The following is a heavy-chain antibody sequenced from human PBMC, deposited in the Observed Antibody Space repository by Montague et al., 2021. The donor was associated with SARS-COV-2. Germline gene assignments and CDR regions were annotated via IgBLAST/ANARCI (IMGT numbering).Heavy chain of an antibody. J-gene: IGHJ6*02. CDR2: IYTLGST. V-gene: IGHV4-61*09. CDR1: VDSIISGDYH. D-gene: IGHD1-14*01. Sequence: TLSLTCTVSVDSIISGDYHWSWVRKPAGKCLEWIGYIYTLGSTSYNPSLKSRVTISMDTSKNQLSLKLSSVTAADTAVYFCARSPYRTTYLNGMDVWGQGTTVTVSS. CDR3: ARSPYRTTYLNGMDV.